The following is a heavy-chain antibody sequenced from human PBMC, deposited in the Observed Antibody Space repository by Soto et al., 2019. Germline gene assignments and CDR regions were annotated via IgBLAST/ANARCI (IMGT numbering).Heavy chain of an antibody. Sequence: GGSLRLSCAASGFTFSSYAMSWVRQAPGKGLEWVSAISGSGGSTYYADSVKGRFTISRDNSKNTPYLQMNSLRAEDTAVYYCALTVVVAPFTWGQGTMVTVSS. CDR1: GFTFSSYA. J-gene: IGHJ3*01. D-gene: IGHD2-15*01. V-gene: IGHV3-23*01. CDR2: ISGSGGST. CDR3: ALTVVVAPFT.